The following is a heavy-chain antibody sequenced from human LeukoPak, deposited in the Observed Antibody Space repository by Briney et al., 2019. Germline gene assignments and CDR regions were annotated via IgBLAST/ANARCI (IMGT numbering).Heavy chain of an antibody. J-gene: IGHJ4*02. V-gene: IGHV4-59*01. Sequence: SETLSLTCTVSGGSIRSYYWSWIRQPPGKGLEWIGYIYYSGSIIYNPSLKSLVNISVDTSNKQFSLKLSSVTAADTAVYYCAREITSSTAACFDYWGQGTLVTVSS. CDR3: AREITSSTAACFDY. CDR1: GGSIRSYY. D-gene: IGHD2-2*01. CDR2: IYYSGSI.